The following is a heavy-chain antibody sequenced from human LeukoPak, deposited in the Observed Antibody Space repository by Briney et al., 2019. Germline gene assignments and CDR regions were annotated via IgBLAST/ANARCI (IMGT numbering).Heavy chain of an antibody. CDR1: GGSISSYY. Sequence: SETLSLTCTVSGGSISSYYWSWIRQPPGKGLEWLGYIYYSGSTNYNTSLKSRVTISVDTSKNQFSLKLSSVTAADTAVYYCARETYYYDSSGYLSHGAFDIWGQGTMVTVSS. CDR2: IYYSGST. CDR3: ARETYYYDSSGYLSHGAFDI. D-gene: IGHD3-22*01. V-gene: IGHV4-59*01. J-gene: IGHJ3*02.